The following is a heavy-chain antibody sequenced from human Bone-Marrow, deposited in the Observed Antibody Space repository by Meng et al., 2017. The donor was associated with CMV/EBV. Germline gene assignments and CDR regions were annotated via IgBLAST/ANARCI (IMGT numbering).Heavy chain of an antibody. CDR3: AGKTDQLLYYYYGMDV. CDR1: GFTVSSNY. V-gene: IGHV3-53*01. CDR2: IYSGGST. J-gene: IGHJ6*01. Sequence: GGSLRLSCAASGFTVSSNYMSWVRQAPGKGLEWVSVIYSGGSTYYADSVKGRFTISRDNSKNTLYLQMNSLRAEDTAVYYCAGKTDQLLYYYYGMDVWGQGPTVTGSS. D-gene: IGHD2-2*01.